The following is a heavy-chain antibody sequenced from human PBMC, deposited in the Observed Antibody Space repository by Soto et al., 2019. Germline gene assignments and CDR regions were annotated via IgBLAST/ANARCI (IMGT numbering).Heavy chain of an antibody. J-gene: IGHJ5*02. Sequence: LSITFALYEGSFLGYHRSWIHKPPGKGLEWIGEINHSGSTNYNPSLKSRVTISVDTSKNQFSLKLSSVTAADTAVYYCARLQQPLSPNGFDPWGQGTLVTVS. CDR3: ARLQQPLSPNGFDP. V-gene: IGHV4-34*01. CDR1: EGSFLGYH. CDR2: INHSGST. D-gene: IGHD6-13*01.